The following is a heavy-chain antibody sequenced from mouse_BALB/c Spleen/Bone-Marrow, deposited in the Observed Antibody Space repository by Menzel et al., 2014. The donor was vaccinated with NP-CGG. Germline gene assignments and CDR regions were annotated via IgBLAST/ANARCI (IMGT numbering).Heavy chain of an antibody. CDR1: GFTFSDYY. CDR2: ISDGGSYT. J-gene: IGHJ3*01. Sequence: EVKVEESGGGLVKPGGSLELSCAASGFTFSDYYMYWVRQTPEKRLEWVATISDGGSYTYYPDSVKGRFTISRDNAKNNLYLQMSSLKSEDTAMYYCGRAWFAYWGQGTLVTVSA. CDR3: GRAWFAY. V-gene: IGHV5-4*02. D-gene: IGHD3-3*01.